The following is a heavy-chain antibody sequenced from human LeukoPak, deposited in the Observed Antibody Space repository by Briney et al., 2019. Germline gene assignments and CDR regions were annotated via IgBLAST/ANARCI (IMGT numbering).Heavy chain of an antibody. Sequence: ASVKVSCKVSGYTLTELSMHWVRQPPGKGGEWLGGFDPEDGETIYAQKFQGRVTMTEDTSTATAYMELSSLRSEDTAVYYCATEYYDILTGYFNYWGQGTLVTVSS. CDR3: ATEYYDILTGYFNY. D-gene: IGHD3-9*01. CDR2: FDPEDGET. V-gene: IGHV1-24*01. CDR1: GYTLTELS. J-gene: IGHJ4*02.